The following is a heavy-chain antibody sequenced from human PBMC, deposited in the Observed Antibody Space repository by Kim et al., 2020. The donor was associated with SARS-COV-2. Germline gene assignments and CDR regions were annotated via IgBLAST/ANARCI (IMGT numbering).Heavy chain of an antibody. D-gene: IGHD2-8*01. V-gene: IGHV3-15*01. CDR2: IKSKSDGGTT. J-gene: IGHJ6*02. CDR1: GFTFSNAW. Sequence: GGSLRLSCAASGFTFSNAWMSWVRQAPGKGLEWVGRIKSKSDGGTTDYAAHVKCRFTISRDDSKNTLYLQRNSLETEDTAVYYYSTEVYEIPFYYYYGMVVWGQETAVTVS. CDR3: STEVYEIPFYYYYGMVV.